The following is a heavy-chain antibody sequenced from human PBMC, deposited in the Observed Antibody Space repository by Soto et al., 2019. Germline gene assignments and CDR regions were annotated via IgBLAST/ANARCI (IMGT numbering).Heavy chain of an antibody. Sequence: GASVQASCKASDGTFSSYAIGWLRQAPGQRLEWMGWINAGNGNTKYSQKFQGRVTITRDTYASTAYMELSSLRSEDTAVYYCARTRYYDFWNPEAFDIWGQGTMVTVS. CDR2: INAGNGNT. J-gene: IGHJ3*02. CDR3: ARTRYYDFWNPEAFDI. CDR1: DGTFSSYA. V-gene: IGHV1-3*01. D-gene: IGHD3-3*01.